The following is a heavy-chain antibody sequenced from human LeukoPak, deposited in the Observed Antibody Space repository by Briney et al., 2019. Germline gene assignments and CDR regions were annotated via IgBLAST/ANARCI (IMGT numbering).Heavy chain of an antibody. CDR3: AKVAVAGTYYYYGMDV. J-gene: IGHJ6*02. CDR1: GFTFDDYA. CDR2: ISWNSGSI. D-gene: IGHD6-19*01. Sequence: PGGSLRLSCAASGFTFDDYAMHWVRQAPGKGLEWVSGISWNSGSIGYADSVKGRFTISRDNAKNSLYLQMNSLRAEDTALYYCAKVAVAGTYYYYGMDVWGQGTTVTVSS. V-gene: IGHV3-9*01.